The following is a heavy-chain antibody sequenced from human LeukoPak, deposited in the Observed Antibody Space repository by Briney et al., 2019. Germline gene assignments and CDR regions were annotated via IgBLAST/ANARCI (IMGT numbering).Heavy chain of an antibody. V-gene: IGHV4-4*02. CDR1: GGSISSSNW. J-gene: IGHJ4*02. CDR2: IYLRGNT. D-gene: IGHD5-18*01. Sequence: SETLSLTCAISGGSISSSNWWTWVRQPPGKGLEWVGEIYLRGNTNYNPSLESRVTISVDESKTQLSLRLESVTAADTAVYYCARVGAMAPVDYWGQGTLVTVSS. CDR3: ARVGAMAPVDY.